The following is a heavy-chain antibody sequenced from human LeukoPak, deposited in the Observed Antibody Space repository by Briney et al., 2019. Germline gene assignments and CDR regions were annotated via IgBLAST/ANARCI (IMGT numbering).Heavy chain of an antibody. J-gene: IGHJ6*03. CDR2: IYYSGTT. V-gene: IGHV4-39*07. Sequence: SETLFLTCAVSGGSISSSSYYWGWIRQPPGKGLEWIGTIYYSGTTYYNPSLKSRVTISLDTSKNQFSLKLSSVTAADTAIYYCARDFSSSSTVYYYYYMDVWGKGTTVTVSS. D-gene: IGHD6-6*01. CDR1: GGSISSSSYY. CDR3: ARDFSSSSTVYYYYYMDV.